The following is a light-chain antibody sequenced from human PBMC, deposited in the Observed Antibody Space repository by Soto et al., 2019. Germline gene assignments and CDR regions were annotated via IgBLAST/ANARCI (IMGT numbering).Light chain of an antibody. CDR3: QKYVKLPLT. Sequence: DIQMTQSTSSLSPSVVDSVTITCPASQDIDQFLDWFQQKPWKAPKLLIYDASNLETGFPSRFTASGSGRDSIFVISLIMPEEMAKYYWQKYVKLPLTCGQGTRLEIK. CDR2: DAS. V-gene: IGKV1-33*01. J-gene: IGKJ5*01. CDR1: QDIDQF.